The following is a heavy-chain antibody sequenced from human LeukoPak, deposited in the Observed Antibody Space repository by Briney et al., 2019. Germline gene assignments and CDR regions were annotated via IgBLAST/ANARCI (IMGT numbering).Heavy chain of an antibody. V-gene: IGHV4-30-4*08. CDR2: IYYSGST. D-gene: IGHD3-22*01. CDR3: ARDSYYDSSGYTITPGAFDI. Sequence: SETLSLTCTVSGGSISSYYWSWIRQPPGKGLEWIGYIYYSGSTYYNPSLKSRVTISVDTSKNQFSLKLSSVTAADTAVYYCARDSYYDSSGYTITPGAFDIWGQGTMVIVSS. J-gene: IGHJ3*02. CDR1: GGSISSYY.